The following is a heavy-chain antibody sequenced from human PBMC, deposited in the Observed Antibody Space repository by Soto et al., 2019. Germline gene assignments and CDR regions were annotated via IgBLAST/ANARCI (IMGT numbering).Heavy chain of an antibody. CDR2: IIPIFGTA. V-gene: IGHV1-69*12. CDR1: GGTFSSYA. D-gene: IGHD6-19*01. J-gene: IGHJ2*01. Sequence: QVQLVQSGDEVKKPGSSVKVSCKASGGTFSSYAINWVRQAPGQGLEWMGGIIPIFGTANYAQKFQGRVTITEDESTSTAYMELSSLRSEDTAVYYCARAGGWAVAGNWYFDLWGRGTLVTVSS. CDR3: ARAGGWAVAGNWYFDL.